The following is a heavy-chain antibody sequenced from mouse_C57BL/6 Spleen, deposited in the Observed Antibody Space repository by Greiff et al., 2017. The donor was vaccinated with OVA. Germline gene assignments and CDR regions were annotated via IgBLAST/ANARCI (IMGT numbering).Heavy chain of an antibody. CDR2: LDPETGGT. CDR1: GYTFTDYE. D-gene: IGHD2-4*01. Sequence: VQRVESGAELVRPGASVTLSCKASGYTFTDYEMHWVEQTPVHGLEWIGALDPETGGTAYNQKFTGKAILTAAKSSSTAYMERRSLTSEDSAVYYCTRGGLRGPYWYCDVWGTGTTVTVSS. CDR3: TRGGLRGPYWYCDV. V-gene: IGHV1-15*01. J-gene: IGHJ1*03.